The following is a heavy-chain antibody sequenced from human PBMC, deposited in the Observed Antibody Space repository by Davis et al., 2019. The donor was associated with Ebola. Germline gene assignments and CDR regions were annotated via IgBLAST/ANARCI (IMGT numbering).Heavy chain of an antibody. D-gene: IGHD3-3*01. CDR2: IYHSGST. Sequence: SETLSLTCAVSGGSISSSNWWRWVRQPPGKGLEWIGEIYHSGSTNYNPSLKSRVTISVDTSKNQFSLKLSSVTAADTAVYYCARLGLLLERLLLDYWGQGTLVTVSS. V-gene: IGHV4-4*02. CDR1: GGSISSSNW. J-gene: IGHJ4*02. CDR3: ARLGLLLERLLLDY.